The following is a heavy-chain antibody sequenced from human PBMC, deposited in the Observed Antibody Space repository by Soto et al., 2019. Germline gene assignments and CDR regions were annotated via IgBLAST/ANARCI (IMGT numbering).Heavy chain of an antibody. CDR1: GFSFSSYT. V-gene: IGHV3-21*01. J-gene: IGHJ5*02. CDR2: ITSTKSYI. CDR3: ARPLVAVASTRCFDP. D-gene: IGHD6-19*01. Sequence: LRLSCAASGFSFSSYTMNWVRQAPGKGLEWVSSITSTKSYIYYADSVKGRFTISRDNAKNSLYLQMNSLRAEDTAVYYCARPLVAVASTRCFDPWGPGILVTVSA.